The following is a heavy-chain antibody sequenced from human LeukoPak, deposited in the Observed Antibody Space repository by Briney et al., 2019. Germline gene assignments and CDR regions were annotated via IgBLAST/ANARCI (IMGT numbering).Heavy chain of an antibody. V-gene: IGHV4-39*01. CDR1: GDSISRSTYY. CDR3: ARYSTIGAGGRGWYFDL. D-gene: IGHD6-13*01. CDR2: MHHSGSP. J-gene: IGHJ2*01. Sequence: PSETLTLTCTVSGDSISRSTYYWGWIRQPPGKGLEWIGNMHHSGSPNYNPSLRSRVTMSGDTSNNQLSLKLNSVTAADTAMYYCARYSTIGAGGRGWYFDLWGRGTLVTVSS.